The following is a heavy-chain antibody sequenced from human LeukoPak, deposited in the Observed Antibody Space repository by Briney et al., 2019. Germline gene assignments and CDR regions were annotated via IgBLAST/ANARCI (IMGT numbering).Heavy chain of an antibody. CDR3: AREVYSSGWYYVVMDY. Sequence: SQTLSLTCAISGDSVSSNSAAWNWIRQSPSRGLEWLGRTYYRSKWYNDYAVSVKSRITINPDTSKNQFSLQLNSVTPEDTAVYYCAREVYSSGWYYVVMDYWGQGTLVTVSS. V-gene: IGHV6-1*01. CDR2: TYYRSKWYN. CDR1: GDSVSSNSAA. D-gene: IGHD6-19*01. J-gene: IGHJ4*02.